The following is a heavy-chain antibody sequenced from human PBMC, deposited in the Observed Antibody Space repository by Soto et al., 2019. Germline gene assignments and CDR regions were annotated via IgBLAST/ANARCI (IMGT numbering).Heavy chain of an antibody. Sequence: ASVKVSCKTSGYAFTAYFMHWVRQAPGQGLEWMGWINPNTGGTYYAQKFRGRVTMTRDTSISTAFLDLRRLRSDDTAVYFCARSLSTIAARPDSWGQGTLVTVSS. CDR2: INPNTGGT. D-gene: IGHD6-6*01. V-gene: IGHV1-2*02. CDR1: GYAFTAYF. J-gene: IGHJ4*02. CDR3: ARSLSTIAARPDS.